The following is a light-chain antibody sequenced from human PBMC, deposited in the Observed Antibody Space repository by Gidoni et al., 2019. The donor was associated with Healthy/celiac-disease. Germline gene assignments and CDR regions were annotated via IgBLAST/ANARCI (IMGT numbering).Light chain of an antibody. J-gene: IGKJ2*01. CDR1: QSVSSY. V-gene: IGKV3-11*01. CDR2: DAS. CDR3: QQRSNWPT. Sequence: LSPATLSLSPGERATLSCRASQSVSSYLAWYQQKPGQAPRLLIYDASNRATGIPARFSGSGSGTDFTLTISSLEPEDFAVYYCQQRSNWPTFGQGTKLEIK.